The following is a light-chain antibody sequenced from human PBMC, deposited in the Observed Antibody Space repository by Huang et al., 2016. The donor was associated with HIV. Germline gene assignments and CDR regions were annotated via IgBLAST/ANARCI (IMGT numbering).Light chain of an antibody. CDR1: QSVSSSY. V-gene: IGKV3-20*01. Sequence: EIVLTQSPGTLSLSPGERATLSCRASQSVSSSYLAWYQQKPGQAPRLLIYGASSRATGIPDRCSGSGSGTNFTLTISRLEPEDVAVYYCQQYGSSPATFGQGTKVEIK. CDR2: GAS. J-gene: IGKJ1*01. CDR3: QQYGSSPAT.